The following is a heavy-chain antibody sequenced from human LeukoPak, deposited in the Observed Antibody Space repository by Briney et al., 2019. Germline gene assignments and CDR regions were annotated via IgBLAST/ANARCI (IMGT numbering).Heavy chain of an antibody. CDR3: ARSRQPYSSGPYGMDV. V-gene: IGHV4-61*08. CDR2: IYYSGST. CDR1: GGSISSGGYY. D-gene: IGHD6-19*01. J-gene: IGHJ6*02. Sequence: SETLSLTCTVSGGSISSGGYYWSWIRQHPGKGLEWIGYIYYSGSTNYNPSLKSRVTISVDTSKNQFSLKLSSVTAADTAVYYCARSRQPYSSGPYGMDVWGQGTTVTVSS.